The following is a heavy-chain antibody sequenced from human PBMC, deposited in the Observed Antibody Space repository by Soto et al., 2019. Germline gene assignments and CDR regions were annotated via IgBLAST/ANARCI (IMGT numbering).Heavy chain of an antibody. CDR2: ISETGGST. CDR1: GFTFRKYA. CDR3: AKDRATIFGVVWKDGMDV. Sequence: EVRLLESGGGLVQPGGSLRLSCAASGFTFRKYAMAWVRQAPGKGLEWVSGISETGGSTNYADSVRGRFTISRDNSRNTVDLLMNSLRAEDTAIYYCAKDRATIFGVVWKDGMDVWGQGTTVSVSS. V-gene: IGHV3-23*01. J-gene: IGHJ6*02. D-gene: IGHD3-3*01.